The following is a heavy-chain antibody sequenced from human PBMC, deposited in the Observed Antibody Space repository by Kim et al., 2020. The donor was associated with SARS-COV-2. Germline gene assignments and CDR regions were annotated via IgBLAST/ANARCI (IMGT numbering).Heavy chain of an antibody. CDR3: ARLGGDDVVVVFPEWVDY. D-gene: IGHD2-21*01. CDR2: IYPGDSDT. V-gene: IGHV5-51*01. CDR1: GYSLTSYW. Sequence: GESLKISCKGSGYSLTSYWIGWVRQMPGKGLEWMGIIYPGDSDTRYSPSFQGQVTISADKSISTAYLQWSSLKASDTAMYYCARLGGDDVVVVFPEWVDYWGQGTLVTVS. J-gene: IGHJ4*02.